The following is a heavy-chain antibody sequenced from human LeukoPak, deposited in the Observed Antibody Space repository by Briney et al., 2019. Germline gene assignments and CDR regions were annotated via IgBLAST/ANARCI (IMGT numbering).Heavy chain of an antibody. J-gene: IGHJ4*02. Sequence: SVKVSCKASGGTFSSYAISWVRQAPGQGLEWMGGIIPIFGTANYAQKFQGRVTITADKSTSTAYMELSSLRSEDTAVYYCARVNLRPIIKFFDYWGQGSLVTVSS. V-gene: IGHV1-69*06. CDR2: IIPIFGTA. D-gene: IGHD5-24*01. CDR3: ARVNLRPIIKFFDY. CDR1: GGTFSSYA.